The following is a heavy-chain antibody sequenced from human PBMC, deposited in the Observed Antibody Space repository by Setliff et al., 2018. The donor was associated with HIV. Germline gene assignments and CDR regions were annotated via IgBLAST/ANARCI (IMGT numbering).Heavy chain of an antibody. CDR3: ARDRRDDYYLTAYFDS. CDR1: RDSINGHW. J-gene: IGHJ4*02. D-gene: IGHD1-26*01. V-gene: IGHV4-59*11. CDR2: IHYSGIT. Sequence: SETLSLTCTVSRDSINGHWWSWIRQPPGKGLEWTGSIHYSGITRYNPSLKSRLTMSVDTSKNQVSLKLTSVTAADTAVYYCARDRRDDYYLTAYFDSLGQGTVVTVSS.